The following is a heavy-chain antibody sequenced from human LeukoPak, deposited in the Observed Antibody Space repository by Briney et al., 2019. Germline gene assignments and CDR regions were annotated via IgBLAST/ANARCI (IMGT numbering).Heavy chain of an antibody. CDR1: GGTFSSYA. D-gene: IGHD6-13*01. CDR2: IIPIFGTA. Sequence: GASVKVSCKASGGTFSSYAISWVRQAPGQGLEWMGGIIPIFGTANYAQKFQGRVTITTDESTSTAYMELSSLRSEDTAVYYCARGSVAAAQSKVRSGHYYYYYMDVWGKGTTVTVSS. V-gene: IGHV1-69*05. J-gene: IGHJ6*03. CDR3: ARGSVAAAQSKVRSGHYYYYYMDV.